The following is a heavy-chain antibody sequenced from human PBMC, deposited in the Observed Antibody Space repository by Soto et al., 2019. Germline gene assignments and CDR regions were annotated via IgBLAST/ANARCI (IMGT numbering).Heavy chain of an antibody. J-gene: IGHJ6*02. CDR3: ARSGDGSLYYYGMDV. D-gene: IGHD5-12*01. CDR1: GYSFTSYW. Sequence: GESLKISCKGSGYSFTSYWIGWVRQVPGKGLEWMGIIYPGDSDTRYSPSFQGQVTISADKSISTAYLQWSSLKASDTAMYYCARSGDGSLYYYGMDVWGQGTTVTVS. CDR2: IYPGDSDT. V-gene: IGHV5-51*01.